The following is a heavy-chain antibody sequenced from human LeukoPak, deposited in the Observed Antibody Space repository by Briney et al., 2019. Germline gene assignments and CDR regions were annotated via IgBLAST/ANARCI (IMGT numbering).Heavy chain of an antibody. CDR3: ARGGYFDTSGLIDY. V-gene: IGHV3-64*01. Sequence: GGSLRLSCAASGFIFNNYGMHWVRQAPGKGLEFVSAITCNGGSTYYANSVKGRFTISRDNSKNTLYLHMGSLRAEDMAVYYCARGGYFDTSGLIDYWGQGTLVTASS. J-gene: IGHJ4*02. D-gene: IGHD3-22*01. CDR2: ITCNGGST. CDR1: GFIFNNYG.